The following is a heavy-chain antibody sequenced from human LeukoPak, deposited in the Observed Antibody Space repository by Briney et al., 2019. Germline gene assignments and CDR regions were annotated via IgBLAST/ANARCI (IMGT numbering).Heavy chain of an antibody. J-gene: IGHJ4*02. D-gene: IGHD3-3*01. CDR1: GGSISSYY. CDR3: ARQETGYDFWSGYYFDY. CDR2: INHSGST. Sequence: SETLSLTCTVSGGSISSYYWSWIQQPPGKGLEWIGEINHSGSTNYNPSLKSRVTISVDTSKNQFSLKLSSVTAADTAVYYCARQETGYDFWSGYYFDYWGQGTLVTVSS. V-gene: IGHV4-34*01.